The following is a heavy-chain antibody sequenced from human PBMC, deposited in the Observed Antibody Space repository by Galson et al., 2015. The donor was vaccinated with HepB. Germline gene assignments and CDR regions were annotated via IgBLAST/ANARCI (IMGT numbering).Heavy chain of an antibody. CDR3: ARVYFGSGSSSAYWYFDL. J-gene: IGHJ2*01. V-gene: IGHV3-48*02. CDR2: ISSTGTTM. CDR1: GFTFSSYT. Sequence: SLRLSCAASGFTFSSYTMNWVRQAPGKGLESASYISSTGTTMYYADSAKGRFTISRDNAQNSLYLQMNSLRDKDTAVYYCARVYFGSGSSSAYWYFDLWGRGALVTVSS. D-gene: IGHD3-10*01.